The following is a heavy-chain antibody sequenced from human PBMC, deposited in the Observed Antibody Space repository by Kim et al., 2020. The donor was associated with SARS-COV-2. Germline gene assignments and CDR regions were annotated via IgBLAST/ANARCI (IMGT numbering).Heavy chain of an antibody. J-gene: IGHJ6*02. CDR1: GYTFTSYA. CDR3: ARDSNLYCSGGSCYGSYYYYGMDV. D-gene: IGHD2-15*01. CDR2: INAGNGNT. Sequence: ASVKVSCKASGYTFTSYAMHWVRQAPGQRLEWMGWINAGNGNTKYSQKFQGRVTITRDTSASTAYMELSSLRSEDTAVYYCARDSNLYCSGGSCYGSYYYYGMDVWGQGTTVTVSS. V-gene: IGHV1-3*01.